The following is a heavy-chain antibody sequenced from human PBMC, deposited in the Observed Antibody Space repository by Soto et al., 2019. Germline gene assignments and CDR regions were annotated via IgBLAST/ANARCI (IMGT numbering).Heavy chain of an antibody. CDR1: GGSISSYY. V-gene: IGHV4-59*01. CDR2: IYYSGST. D-gene: IGHD6-13*01. Sequence: SETLSLTCTVSGGSISSYYWGWIRQHPGKGLEWIGYIYYSGSTNYNPSLKSRVTISVDTSKNQFSLKLSSVTAADTAVYYCARSIAAAGTDAWFDPWGQGTLVTVSS. CDR3: ARSIAAAGTDAWFDP. J-gene: IGHJ5*02.